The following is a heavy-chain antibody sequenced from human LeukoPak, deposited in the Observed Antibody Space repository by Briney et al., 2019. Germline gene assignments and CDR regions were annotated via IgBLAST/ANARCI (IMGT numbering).Heavy chain of an antibody. D-gene: IGHD1-26*01. CDR3: ARYRGSSNGGFDP. V-gene: IGHV4-59*01. CDR1: GGSISSYY. Sequence: SETLSLTCTVSGGSISSYYWSWIRQPPGKGLEWIGNIYNSGGTNYNPSLKSRVTTLVDTSKNQFSLKLTSVTAADTAVYYCARYRGSSNGGFDPWGQGTLVTVSS. J-gene: IGHJ5*02. CDR2: IYNSGGT.